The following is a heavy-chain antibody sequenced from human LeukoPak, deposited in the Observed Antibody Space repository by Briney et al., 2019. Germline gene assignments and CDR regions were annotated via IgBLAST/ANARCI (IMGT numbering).Heavy chain of an antibody. CDR1: GFTFSSYW. D-gene: IGHD5-12*01. J-gene: IGHJ6*02. CDR3: AREERIVATIFVYYYYGMDV. Sequence: GGSLRLSCAASGFTFSSYWMSWVRQAPGKGLEWVANINQDGSEKYYVDSVQGRFTISRDNAKNSVYLQMNSLRAEDTAVYYCAREERIVATIFVYYYYGMDVWGQGTTVTVSS. V-gene: IGHV3-7*04. CDR2: INQDGSEK.